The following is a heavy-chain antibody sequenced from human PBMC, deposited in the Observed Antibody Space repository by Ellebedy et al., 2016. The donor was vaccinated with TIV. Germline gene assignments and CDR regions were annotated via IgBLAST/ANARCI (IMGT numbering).Heavy chain of an antibody. D-gene: IGHD3-16*01. CDR2: IVSNGDST. V-gene: IGHV3-64D*06. Sequence: PGGSLRLSCSASGFTFSSDAMLWVRQAPGKGLEYISAIVSNGDSTYYANSVKGRFIISRDNSKNTLYLQMSSLRLEDTAVYYCVKAWGDWGQGTLVTVSS. CDR3: VKAWGD. J-gene: IGHJ4*02. CDR1: GFTFSSDA.